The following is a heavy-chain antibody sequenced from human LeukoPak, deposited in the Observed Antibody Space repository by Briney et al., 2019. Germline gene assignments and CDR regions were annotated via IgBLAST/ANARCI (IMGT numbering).Heavy chain of an antibody. CDR3: AKGSEYYDFWSGHNWFDP. V-gene: IGHV3-23*01. Sequence: GGSLRLSCAASGXXFSSYAXSWVRQAXXXXXXXXXXIXXXXGSTYYADSVKGRFTISRDNSKNTLYLQMNSLRAEDTAVYYCAKGSEYYDFWSGHNWFDPWGQGTLVTVSS. J-gene: IGHJ5*02. CDR2: IXXXXGST. D-gene: IGHD3-3*01. CDR1: GXXFSSYA.